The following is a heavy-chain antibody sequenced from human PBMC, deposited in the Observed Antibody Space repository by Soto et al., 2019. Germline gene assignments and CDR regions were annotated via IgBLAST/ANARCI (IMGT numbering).Heavy chain of an antibody. Sequence: GASVKVSCKASGYTFTSYYMHWVRQAPGQGLEWMGKINTSGGSTSYAQKFQGRVTMTRDTSTSTVYMELSSLRSEDTAVYYCARRDGNNWFDPWGQGTLVTVSS. CDR2: INTSGGST. J-gene: IGHJ5*02. V-gene: IGHV1-46*03. CDR1: GYTFTSYY. CDR3: ARRDGNNWFDP. D-gene: IGHD1-1*01.